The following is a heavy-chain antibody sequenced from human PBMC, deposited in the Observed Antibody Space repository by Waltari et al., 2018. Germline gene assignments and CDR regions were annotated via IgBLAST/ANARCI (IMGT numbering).Heavy chain of an antibody. D-gene: IGHD5-12*01. CDR2: VDPEDGET. Sequence: EVQLVQSWAEVKKPGATVKISCKASGYTFTDYYMHWVQQAPGKGLEWMGRVDPEDGETIYAEKFQGRVTITADTSTDTAYMELSSLRSEDTAVYYCAMMLRDGYNFGVDYWGQGTLVTVSS. CDR1: GYTFTDYY. CDR3: AMMLRDGYNFGVDY. V-gene: IGHV1-69-2*01. J-gene: IGHJ4*02.